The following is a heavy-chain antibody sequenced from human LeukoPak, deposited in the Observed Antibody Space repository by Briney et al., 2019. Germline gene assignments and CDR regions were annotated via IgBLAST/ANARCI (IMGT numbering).Heavy chain of an antibody. Sequence: GGSLRLSCAASGFTFSSYGMHWVRQAPGKGLEWVAVISYDGSNKYYADSVKGRFTISRDNAKNPLYLQMNSLRAEDTAVYYCARDGSGIVGATLFDYWGQGTLVTVSS. CDR1: GFTFSSYG. V-gene: IGHV3-33*05. CDR3: ARDGSGIVGATLFDY. J-gene: IGHJ4*02. CDR2: ISYDGSNK. D-gene: IGHD1-26*01.